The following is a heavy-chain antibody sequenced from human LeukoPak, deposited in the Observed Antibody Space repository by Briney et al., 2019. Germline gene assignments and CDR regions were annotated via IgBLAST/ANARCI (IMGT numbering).Heavy chain of an antibody. Sequence: SETLSLXCTVSGGSISSSSYYWGWIRQPPGKGLEWIGSIYYSGSTYYNPSLKSRVTISVDTSKNQFSLKLSSVTAADTAVYYCARGDDYGDSLDYWGQGTLVTVSS. V-gene: IGHV4-39*01. CDR2: IYYSGST. CDR1: GGSISSSSYY. CDR3: ARGDDYGDSLDY. J-gene: IGHJ4*02. D-gene: IGHD4-17*01.